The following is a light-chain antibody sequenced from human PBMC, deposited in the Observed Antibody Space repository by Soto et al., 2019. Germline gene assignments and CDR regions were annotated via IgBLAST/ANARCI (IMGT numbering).Light chain of an antibody. CDR3: QVWDSSTARV. Sequence: SYELTQPLSGSVALGQTARITCGGNNIGSKNVHWYQQKPGQAPVLVIYRDSNRHSGIPERFSGSNSGNTATLPISRAQAGDEADYYCQVWDSSTARVFGGGTKLTVL. CDR2: RDS. J-gene: IGLJ3*02. V-gene: IGLV3-9*01. CDR1: NIGSKN.